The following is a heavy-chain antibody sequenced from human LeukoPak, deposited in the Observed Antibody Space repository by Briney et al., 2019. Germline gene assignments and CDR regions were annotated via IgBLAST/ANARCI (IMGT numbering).Heavy chain of an antibody. D-gene: IGHD6-6*01. J-gene: IGHJ6*03. CDR2: IWYDGSNK. CDR3: ARRRSSSSSPYYYYYYMDV. Sequence: PGRSLRLSCAASGFTFSSYGMHWVRQAPGKGLEWVAVIWYDGSNKYYADSVKGRFTISRDNSKNTLYLQMNSLRAEDTAVYYCARRRSSSSSPYYYYYYMDVWGKGTTVTVSS. CDR1: GFTFSSYG. V-gene: IGHV3-33*01.